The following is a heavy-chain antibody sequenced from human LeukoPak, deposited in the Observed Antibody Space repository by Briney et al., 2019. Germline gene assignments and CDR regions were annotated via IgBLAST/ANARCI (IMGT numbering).Heavy chain of an antibody. D-gene: IGHD2-15*01. J-gene: IGHJ5*02. CDR2: ISWDGGST. CDR3: AKDGHPGGGYSSGGSCYNWFDP. CDR1: GFTFDDYT. Sequence: GGSLRLSCAASGFTFDDYTMHWVRQAPGKGLEWVSLISWDGGSTYYADSVKGRFTISRDNSKNSLYLQMNSLRTEDTALYYCAKDGHPGGGYSSGGSCYNWFDPWGQGTLVTVSS. V-gene: IGHV3-43*01.